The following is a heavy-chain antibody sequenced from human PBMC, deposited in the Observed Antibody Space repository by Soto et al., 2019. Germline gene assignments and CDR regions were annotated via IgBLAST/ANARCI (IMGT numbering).Heavy chain of an antibody. CDR2: IYYSGST. CDR1: GGSISSGDYY. V-gene: IGHV4-30-4*01. Sequence: SETLSLTCTVSGGSISSGDYYWSWIRQPPGKGLEWIGYIYYSGSTYYNPSLKSRVTISVDTSKNQFSLKLSSVTAADTAVYYCARVVVEYYDFWSGSKDYYGMDVWGQGTTVTVSS. D-gene: IGHD3-3*01. CDR3: ARVVVEYYDFWSGSKDYYGMDV. J-gene: IGHJ6*02.